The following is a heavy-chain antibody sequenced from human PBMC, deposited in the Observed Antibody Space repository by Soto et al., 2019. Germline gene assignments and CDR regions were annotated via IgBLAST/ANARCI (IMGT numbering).Heavy chain of an antibody. D-gene: IGHD1-26*01. CDR3: ARRQYIVGAPGYGMDV. CDR1: GYSFTSYW. CDR2: IYPGDSDT. J-gene: IGHJ6*02. V-gene: IGHV5-51*01. Sequence: GESLKISCKGSGYSFTSYWIGWVRQMPGKGLEWMGIIYPGDSDTRYSPSFQGQVTISADKSISTAYLQWSSLKASDTAMYYCARRQYIVGAPGYGMDVWGQGTTVTVSS.